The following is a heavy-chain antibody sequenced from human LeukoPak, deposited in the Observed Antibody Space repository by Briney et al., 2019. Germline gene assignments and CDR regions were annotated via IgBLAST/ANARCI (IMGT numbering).Heavy chain of an antibody. J-gene: IGHJ3*02. CDR1: GFTFSSYW. D-gene: IGHD1-26*01. Sequence: GGSLRLSCAASGFTFSSYWMSWVRQAPGKGLEWVANIKQDGSEKYYVDSVKGRFTISRDNAKNSLYLQMNSLRAEDTAVYYCARNGVGVGATHDAFDIWGQGTMVTVSS. V-gene: IGHV3-7*01. CDR3: ARNGVGVGATHDAFDI. CDR2: IKQDGSEK.